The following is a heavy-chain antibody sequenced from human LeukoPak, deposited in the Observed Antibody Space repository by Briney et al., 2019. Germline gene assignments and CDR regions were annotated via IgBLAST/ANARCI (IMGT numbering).Heavy chain of an antibody. V-gene: IGHV3-21*01. D-gene: IGHD3-10*02. CDR1: GFTFSSYD. CDR2: ITSSSSYI. J-gene: IGHJ6*04. CDR3: AELGITMIGGV. Sequence: GGTLRLSCAASGFTFSSYDMSWVRQAPGKGLEWVSSITSSSSYIYYADSVKGRFTISRDNAKNSLYLQMNSLRAEDTAVYYCAELGITMIGGVWGKGTTVTISS.